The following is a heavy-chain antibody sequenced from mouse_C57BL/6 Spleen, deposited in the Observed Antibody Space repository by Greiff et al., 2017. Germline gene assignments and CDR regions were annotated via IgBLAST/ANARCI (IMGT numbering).Heavy chain of an antibody. Sequence: EVQVVESGGGLVQPGGSLKLSCAASGFTFSDYGMAWVRQAPRKGPEWVAFISNLAYSIYYADTVTGRFTISRETAKNTLYLEMSILRSEDTDMYYCAREGDYFEGYAMDYWGQGTSVTVSS. CDR2: ISNLAYSI. CDR3: AREGDYFEGYAMDY. V-gene: IGHV5-15*01. D-gene: IGHD2-4*01. J-gene: IGHJ4*01. CDR1: GFTFSDYG.